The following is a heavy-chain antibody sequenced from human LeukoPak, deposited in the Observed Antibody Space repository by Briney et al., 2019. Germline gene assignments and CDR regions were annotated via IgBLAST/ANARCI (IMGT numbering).Heavy chain of an antibody. CDR2: ISGSGGRT. D-gene: IGHD4-11*01. Sequence: GGSLRLSCAASGFTFSSYAMNWVRQAPGKGLEWVSSISGSGGRTYYADSVKGRFTISRDNSKNTLYLQMNSLRAEDTAVYYCANPPAVTSFDHWGQGTLVTVSS. CDR3: ANPPAVTSFDH. V-gene: IGHV3-23*01. CDR1: GFTFSSYA. J-gene: IGHJ4*02.